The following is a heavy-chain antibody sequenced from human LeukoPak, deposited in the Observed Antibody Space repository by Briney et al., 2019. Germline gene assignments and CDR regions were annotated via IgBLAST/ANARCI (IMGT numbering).Heavy chain of an antibody. CDR2: IIPIFGTA. V-gene: IGHV1-69*13. CDR1: GGTFSSYA. D-gene: IGHD4-17*01. CDR3: ARDVYGDYVGYFDY. Sequence: GASVKVSCKASGGTFSSYAISWVRQAPGQGLEWMGGIIPIFGTANYAQKFQGRVTITADESTSTAHVELSSLRSEDTAVYYCARDVYGDYVGYFDYWGQGTLVTVSS. J-gene: IGHJ4*02.